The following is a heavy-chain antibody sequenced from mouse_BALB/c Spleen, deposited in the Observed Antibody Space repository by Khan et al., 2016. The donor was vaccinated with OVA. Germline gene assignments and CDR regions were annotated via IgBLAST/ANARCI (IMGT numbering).Heavy chain of an antibody. CDR1: GFSLTSYA. Sequence: VQGVESGPGLVAPSQSLSITCTVTGFSLTSYAIHWIRQPPGKGLEWLGVIWAGGSTNYNSALMSRLSISKDNSKSQLFLKMNSLQTHDTATYYCARNREPDYFDYWGQGTTLTVSS. CDR2: IWAGGST. CDR3: ARNREPDYFDY. J-gene: IGHJ2*01. V-gene: IGHV2-9*02.